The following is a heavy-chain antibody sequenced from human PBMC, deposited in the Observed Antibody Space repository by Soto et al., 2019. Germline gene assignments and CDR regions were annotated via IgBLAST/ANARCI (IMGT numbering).Heavy chain of an antibody. V-gene: IGHV3-48*02. CDR3: ARGGYSYGYYYYYGMDV. Sequence: GGSLRLSCAASGFTFSSYSMNWVRQAPGKGLEWVSYISSSSSTIYYADSVKGRFTISRDNAKNSLYLQMNSLRDEGTAVYYCARGGYSYGYYYYYGMDVWGQGTTVTVSS. CDR1: GFTFSSYS. D-gene: IGHD5-18*01. CDR2: ISSSSSTI. J-gene: IGHJ6*02.